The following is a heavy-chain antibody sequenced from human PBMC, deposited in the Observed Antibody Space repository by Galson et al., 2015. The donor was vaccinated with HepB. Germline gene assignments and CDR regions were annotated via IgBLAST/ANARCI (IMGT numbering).Heavy chain of an antibody. CDR2: ISYEGSSK. V-gene: IGHV3-30-3*01. J-gene: IGHJ4*02. D-gene: IGHD7-27*01. CDR3: GRVGTITRGINC. Sequence: LRLSCAASGFTFTNYAMHWVRQAPGKGLEWVAFISYEGSSKYYTDSLKGRITISRDNSKNTMYLHMNSLRVEDTAVYYCGRVGTITRGINCWGQGTPVTVSS. CDR1: GFTFTNYA.